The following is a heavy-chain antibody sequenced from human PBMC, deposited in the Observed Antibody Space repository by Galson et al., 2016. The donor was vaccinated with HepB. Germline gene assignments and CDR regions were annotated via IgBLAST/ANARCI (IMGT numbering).Heavy chain of an antibody. CDR1: GLSLPNRAVG. D-gene: IGHD2-15*01. CDR3: ANAVSYCSASTCFPIYQCDY. J-gene: IGHJ4*02. CDR2: IYWDDDK. V-gene: IGHV2-5*02. Sequence: PALVTPTQTLTLTCSFSGLSLPNRAVGVGWIRQPPGKALEWLALIYWDDDKRYSPSLRTRLAISKDTSKNQVVLKMNNMYPLDTATYYCANAVSYCSASTCFPIYQCDYVGQGTLVTVSS.